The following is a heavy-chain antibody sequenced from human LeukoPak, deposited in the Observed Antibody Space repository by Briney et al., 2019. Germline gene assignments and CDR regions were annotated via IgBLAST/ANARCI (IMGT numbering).Heavy chain of an antibody. CDR1: GYTFTSYG. J-gene: IGHJ5*02. CDR2: INPNSGGT. D-gene: IGHD3-9*01. CDR3: ARDKFKYDILTGYYVGDWFDP. V-gene: IGHV1-2*02. Sequence: VASVKVSCKASGYTFTSYGISWVRQAPGQGLEWMGWINPNSGGTNYAQKFQGRVTMTRDTSISTAYMELSRLRSDDTAVYYCARDKFKYDILTGYYVGDWFDPWGQGTLVTVSS.